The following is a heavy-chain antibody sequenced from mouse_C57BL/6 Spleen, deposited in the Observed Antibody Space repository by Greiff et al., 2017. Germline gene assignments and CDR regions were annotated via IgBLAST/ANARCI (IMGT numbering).Heavy chain of an antibody. J-gene: IGHJ2*01. CDR1: GFTFSSYT. CDR2: ISGGGGNT. Sequence: EVQLVQSGGGLVKPGGSLKLSCAASGFTFSSYTMYWVRQTPGKRLEWVATISGGGGNTYYPDSVKGRFTISRDKAKNTLYMQMSSLRSEDTALYYCARHFVTTGAFDYWGQGTTLTVSS. D-gene: IGHD1-1*01. CDR3: ARHFVTTGAFDY. V-gene: IGHV5-9*01.